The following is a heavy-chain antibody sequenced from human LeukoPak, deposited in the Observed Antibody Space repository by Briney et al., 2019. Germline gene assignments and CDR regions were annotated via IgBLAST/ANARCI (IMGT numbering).Heavy chain of an antibody. CDR1: GLTFSSYA. CDR2: IRSSGDSR. J-gene: IGHJ4*02. Sequence: AGSLRLSCAVSGLTFSSYAMTWVRQAPGQGLEWVSTIRSSGDSRFYTDSVKGRFTISRDNSMNTLYLQLNSLRAEDTAGYYSAKGRVPGGSYPDLDHWGQVALVTVSS. V-gene: IGHV3-23*01. CDR3: AKGRVPGGSYPDLDH. D-gene: IGHD3-16*01.